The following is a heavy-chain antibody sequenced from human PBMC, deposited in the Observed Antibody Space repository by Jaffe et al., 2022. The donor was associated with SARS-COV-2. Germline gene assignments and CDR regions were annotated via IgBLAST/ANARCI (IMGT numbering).Heavy chain of an antibody. CDR2: ISADGGTT. Sequence: EVQLVESGGGVVQPGGSLRLSCAASGFTFDDFAMHWVRQVPGKGLEWVSLISADGGTTSYADSVKGRFTVSRDNGKDSLYLQMSSLRTEDSALYFCAKDMRTYYSFWSGSYTTISIYYGMDVWGQGTTVTVSS. D-gene: IGHD3-3*01. J-gene: IGHJ6*02. CDR3: AKDMRTYYSFWSGSYTTISIYYGMDV. V-gene: IGHV3-43*02. CDR1: GFTFDDFA.